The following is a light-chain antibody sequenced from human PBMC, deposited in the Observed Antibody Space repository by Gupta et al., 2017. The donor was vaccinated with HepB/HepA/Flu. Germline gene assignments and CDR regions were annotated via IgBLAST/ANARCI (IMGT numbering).Light chain of an antibody. J-gene: IGKJ4*01. CDR3: QQRNNWPLT. CDR2: DSC. V-gene: IGKV3-11*01. Sequence: ENVLTQSPGTLSLSPGQRATLSCRASQTVNTYLAWYQQKPGQAPRLLIYDSCKRATGVPARFSGSGSGTDFTLTISSLEPEDVAIYYCQQRNNWPLTFGGGTKVEIK. CDR1: QTVNTY.